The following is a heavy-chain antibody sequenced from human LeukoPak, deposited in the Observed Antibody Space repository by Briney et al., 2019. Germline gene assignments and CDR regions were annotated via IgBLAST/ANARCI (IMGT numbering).Heavy chain of an antibody. D-gene: IGHD1-26*01. V-gene: IGHV3-23*01. CDR3: ARDRWVGATSSRYYYGMDV. J-gene: IGHJ6*02. Sequence: GGSLRLSCATSGFTFITYAMNWVRQAPGKGLEWVSVITGSGGSTYYADSVKGRFTISRDNSKNTLYLQMNSLRAEDTAVYYCARDRWVGATSSRYYYGMDVWGQGTTVTVSS. CDR2: ITGSGGST. CDR1: GFTFITYA.